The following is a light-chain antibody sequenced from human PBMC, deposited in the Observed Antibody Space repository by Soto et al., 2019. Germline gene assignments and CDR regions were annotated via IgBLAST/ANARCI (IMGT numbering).Light chain of an antibody. Sequence: EIVLTQSPGTLSLSPGEIAALSCRASQSVNNDYLAWYQQKPGRAPRLVIYAASKRATGIPDRFSGSGSGTDFTLTISSLEPEDFAVYYCQQYGNSPWTFGQGTNVEIK. CDR1: QSVNNDY. V-gene: IGKV3-20*01. CDR2: AAS. J-gene: IGKJ1*01. CDR3: QQYGNSPWT.